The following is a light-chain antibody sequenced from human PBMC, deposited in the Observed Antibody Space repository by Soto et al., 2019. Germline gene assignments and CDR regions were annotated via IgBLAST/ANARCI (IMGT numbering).Light chain of an antibody. CDR2: DAS. CDR3: QQYNSYWKT. J-gene: IGKJ1*01. CDR1: QSISSW. Sequence: DIQMTQSPSTLSASVGDRVTITCRASQSISSWLAWYQQKPGKAPKLLIYDASSLESGAPSRFSGSGSGTEFTLTISSLQPDDFATYYCQQYNSYWKTFGQGTKVEIK. V-gene: IGKV1-5*01.